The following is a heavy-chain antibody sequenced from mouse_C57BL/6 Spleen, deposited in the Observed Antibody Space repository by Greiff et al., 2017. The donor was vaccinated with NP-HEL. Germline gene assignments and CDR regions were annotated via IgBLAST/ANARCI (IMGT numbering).Heavy chain of an antibody. V-gene: IGHV1-15*01. CDR3: TRGGYGSSYFDY. Sequence: LVESGAELVRPGASVTLSCKASGYTFTDYEMHWVKQTPVHGLEWIGAIDPETGGTAYNQKFKGKAILTADKSSSTAYMELRSLTSEDSAVYYCTRGGYGSSYFDYWGQGTTLTVSS. D-gene: IGHD1-1*01. CDR1: GYTFTDYE. J-gene: IGHJ2*01. CDR2: IDPETGGT.